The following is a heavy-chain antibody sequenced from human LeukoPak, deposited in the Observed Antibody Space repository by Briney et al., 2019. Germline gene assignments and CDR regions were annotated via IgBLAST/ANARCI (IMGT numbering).Heavy chain of an antibody. J-gene: IGHJ5*02. CDR1: GYTFTRYD. CDR2: MNTKSGNT. D-gene: IGHD6-13*01. Sequence: ASVKVSCKASGYTFTRYDINWVRQATGQGLEWMGWMNTKSGNTGHAQKFQGRVTITRDTSISTVYMELSSLRSEDTAVYYCATVEAGSFDPWGQGTLVTVSS. CDR3: ATVEAGSFDP. V-gene: IGHV1-8*03.